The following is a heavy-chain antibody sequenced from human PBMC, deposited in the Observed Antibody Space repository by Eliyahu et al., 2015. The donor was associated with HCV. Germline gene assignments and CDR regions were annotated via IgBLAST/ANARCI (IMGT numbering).Heavy chain of an antibody. J-gene: IGHJ4*02. D-gene: IGHD3-10*01. CDR3: ARTPMRGLWFGELLFMH. Sequence: EVQLVESGGGLVQPGGSLRLSCAXSGFTFSSXAMSWVRQAPGKGLEWVSAISGSGGSTYYADSVKGRFTISRDNSKNTLYLQMNSLRAEDTAVYYCARTPMRGLWFGELLFMHWGQGTLVTVSS. CDR2: ISGSGGST. CDR1: GFTFSSXA. V-gene: IGHV3-23*04.